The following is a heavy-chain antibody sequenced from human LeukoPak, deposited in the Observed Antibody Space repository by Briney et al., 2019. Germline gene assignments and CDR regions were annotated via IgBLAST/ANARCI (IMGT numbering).Heavy chain of an antibody. CDR1: GFTFSSYW. J-gene: IGHJ3*02. CDR3: ARTYYYGSGSYDHDAFDI. Sequence: SGGSLRLSCAASGFTFSSYWMHWVRQAPGKGLEWVSSISSSSSYIYYADSVKGRFTISRDNAKNSLYLQMNSLRAEDTAVYYCARTYYYGSGSYDHDAFDIWGQGTMVTVSS. CDR2: ISSSSSYI. D-gene: IGHD3-10*01. V-gene: IGHV3-21*01.